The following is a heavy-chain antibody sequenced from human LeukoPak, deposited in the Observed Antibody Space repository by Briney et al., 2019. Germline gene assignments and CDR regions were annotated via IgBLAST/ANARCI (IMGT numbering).Heavy chain of an antibody. CDR2: IYYSGIT. Sequence: PSETLSLTCTVSRDSISSYYWYWFRQPPGKELEWIACIYYSGITHYNPSLKSRVTISLDTSKNQFSLRLSSVTAADTAVYYCAREGIVRTYDQWGQGTLVTVSS. J-gene: IGHJ4*02. D-gene: IGHD2/OR15-2a*01. V-gene: IGHV4-59*12. CDR1: RDSISSYY. CDR3: AREGIVRTYDQ.